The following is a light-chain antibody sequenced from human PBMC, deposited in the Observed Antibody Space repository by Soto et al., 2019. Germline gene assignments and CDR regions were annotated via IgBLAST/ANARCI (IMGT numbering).Light chain of an antibody. CDR1: QSLFYSSDNKNY. V-gene: IGKV4-1*01. CDR3: QLYYDTPLT. CDR2: WAS. J-gene: IGKJ4*01. Sequence: DIVVTQSPDSLAASLGERATINCQSSQSLFYSSDNKNYLRWYQQKPGQPHKLLIYWASTRESGAPERFSGAGSGTDFTLITSSLHAVPVAVYYCQLYYDTPLTFGGGTKVEIK.